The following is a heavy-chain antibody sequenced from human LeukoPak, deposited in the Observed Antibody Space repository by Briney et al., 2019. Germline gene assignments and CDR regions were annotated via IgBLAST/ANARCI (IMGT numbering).Heavy chain of an antibody. CDR3: ATLVGATNGNDY. J-gene: IGHJ4*02. Sequence: ASVKVSCKVSGYTLTELSMHWVRQAPGKGLEWMGGFDPEDGETIYAQKFQGRVTMTEDTSTDTAYMELSSLRSEDTAVYYCATLVGATNGNDYWGQGTLVTVSS. D-gene: IGHD1-26*01. CDR1: GYTLTELS. CDR2: FDPEDGET. V-gene: IGHV1-24*01.